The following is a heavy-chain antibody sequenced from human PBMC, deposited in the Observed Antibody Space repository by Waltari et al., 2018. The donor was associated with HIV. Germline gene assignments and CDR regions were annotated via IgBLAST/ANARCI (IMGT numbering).Heavy chain of an antibody. D-gene: IGHD3-3*01. CDR2: IRSKAYGETT. J-gene: IGHJ5*02. CDR1: GFNFGAFA. CDR3: TRAGAFYNFWTGHNRWFDP. Sequence: EVQLVESGGGLVQPGRSLRLSCTASGFNFGAFAMTWFRQVPGKGLEWVAFIRSKAYGETTEYAASVKGRFTISRDDSKSIAYLQMNSLKSEDTAVYFCTRAGAFYNFWTGHNRWFDPWGQGTLVTVSS. V-gene: IGHV3-49*03.